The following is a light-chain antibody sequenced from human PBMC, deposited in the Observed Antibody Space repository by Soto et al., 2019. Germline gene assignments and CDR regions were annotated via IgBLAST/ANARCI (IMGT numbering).Light chain of an antibody. V-gene: IGLV2-11*01. CDR3: CSYAGSHFL. J-gene: IGLJ2*01. Sequence: QSVLTQPRSVSGSPGQSVTISCTGTNSDVGGYNYVSWYQQHPGKAPKLMIYDVSQRPSGVPDRFSGSKSGNTASLTISGLQHDDEADFYCCSYAGSHFLFGGGTKVTVL. CDR1: NSDVGGYNY. CDR2: DVS.